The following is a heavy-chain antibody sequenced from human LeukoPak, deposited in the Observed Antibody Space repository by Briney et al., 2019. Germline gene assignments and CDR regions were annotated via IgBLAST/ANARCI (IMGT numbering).Heavy chain of an antibody. V-gene: IGHV3-48*03. CDR3: ARDVVRGASDALDI. D-gene: IGHD3-10*01. J-gene: IGHJ3*02. CDR1: GFTFSSYE. CDR2: ITSDGSII. Sequence: ETGGSLRLSCATSGFTFSSYEMNWVRQAPGKGLEWVSYITSDGSIIYYAESVKGRFTISRDNAKNSLHLQMNSLRVEDTAIYYCARDVVRGASDALDIWGQGTMVTVSS.